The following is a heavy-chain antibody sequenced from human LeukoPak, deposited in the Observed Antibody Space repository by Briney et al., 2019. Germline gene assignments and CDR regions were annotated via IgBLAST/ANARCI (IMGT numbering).Heavy chain of an antibody. CDR3: ARRLTGSSVYIEY. CDR2: IYTSGSA. V-gene: IGHV4-4*09. J-gene: IGHJ4*02. CDR1: DGSISDYY. D-gene: IGHD2-8*02. Sequence: PSETLSLTCAVSDGSISDYYWSWIRQPPGKGLEWIWYIYTSGSANYNPSLKSRVTISVDTSKNHFSLKLSSVTAADTAVYYCARRLTGSSVYIEYWGQGTLVTVS.